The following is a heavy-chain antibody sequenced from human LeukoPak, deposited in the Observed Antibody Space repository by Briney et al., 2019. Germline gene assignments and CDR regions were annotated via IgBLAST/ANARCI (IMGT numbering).Heavy chain of an antibody. CDR2: INQDGSQK. J-gene: IGHJ4*02. V-gene: IGHV3-7*01. CDR1: GFTFSRYW. Sequence: PGGCLRLSCAGSGFTFSRYWISWVRQAPGKGLEWVAHINQDGSQKLYVDSVTGRFTISRDNSKNTLYLQMNSLRAEDTAVYYCARDRSSSSFDYWGQGTLVTVSS. CDR3: ARDRSSSSFDY. D-gene: IGHD6-6*01.